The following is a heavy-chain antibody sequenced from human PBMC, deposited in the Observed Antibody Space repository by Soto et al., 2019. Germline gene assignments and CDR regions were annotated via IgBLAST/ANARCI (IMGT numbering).Heavy chain of an antibody. CDR2: ISYDGSNK. V-gene: IGHV3-30-3*01. D-gene: IGHD3-22*01. CDR3: ARDPTDYYDSSGYDPHFDY. J-gene: IGHJ4*02. Sequence: PGGSLRLSCAASGFTFSSYAMHWVRQAPGKGLEWVAVISYDGSNKYYADSVKGRLTISRDNSKNTLYLQMNSLRAEDTAVYYCARDPTDYYDSSGYDPHFDYWGQGTLVTVSS. CDR1: GFTFSSYA.